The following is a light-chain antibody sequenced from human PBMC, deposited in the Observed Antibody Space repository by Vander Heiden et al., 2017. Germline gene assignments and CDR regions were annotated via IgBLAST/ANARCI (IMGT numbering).Light chain of an antibody. CDR2: EDT. CDR1: ALPKKY. CDR3: YSTDSSGNQGV. Sequence: SYELTQPPSVSVSPGQTARITCSGDALPKKYAYWDQQKSGQAPVMVIQEDTKRPAGIPDRFSGTSARTVATLTISGAQVEDEADYYCYSTDSSGNQGVFGTGTKVTVL. J-gene: IGLJ1*01. V-gene: IGLV3-10*01.